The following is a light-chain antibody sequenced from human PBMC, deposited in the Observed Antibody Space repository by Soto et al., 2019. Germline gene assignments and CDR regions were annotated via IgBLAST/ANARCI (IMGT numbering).Light chain of an antibody. CDR2: DAS. CDR1: RSISDW. V-gene: IGKV1-5*01. J-gene: IGKJ1*01. CDR3: LQYSSQSWT. Sequence: DIPMTQSPSSLSPSVGDRVTITCRASRSISDWLAWYQQKPGKAPELLIFDASNLKSGVSSRFSGSGSGTEFTLTISRLQPAHGATYYCLQYSSQSWTFGQGTNVEIK.